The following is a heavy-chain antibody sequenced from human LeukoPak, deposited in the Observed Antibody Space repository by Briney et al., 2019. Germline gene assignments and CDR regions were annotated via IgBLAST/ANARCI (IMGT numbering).Heavy chain of an antibody. D-gene: IGHD1-26*01. CDR1: GGSISSYY. CDR2: IYYSAST. V-gene: IGHV4-59*01. CDR3: ARDSDYYYMDV. J-gene: IGHJ6*03. Sequence: SETLSLTCTVSGGSISSYYLSWVRQPPGKGLEWIGYIYYSASTNDAPSLKSRVTISVDTYKNQFSLKLSSVTAAATAVYYCARDSDYYYMDVWGKGTTVTVSS.